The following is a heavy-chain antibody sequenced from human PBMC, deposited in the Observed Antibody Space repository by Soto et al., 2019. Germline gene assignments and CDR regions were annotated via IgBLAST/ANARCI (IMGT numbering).Heavy chain of an antibody. CDR2: INQDGSGK. V-gene: IGHV3-7*04. CDR3: ARDGYHYVMDL. CDR1: GFTFSGDW. Sequence: EAQLVESGGGLVQPGGSLRLSCAASGFTFSGDWMSWVRQAPGKGLEWVANINQDGSGKYYMDSVKGRFTISRDNTKNALYLQMTSLGADDTAVYYCARDGYHYVMDLWGQGTTVTVSS. J-gene: IGHJ6*02.